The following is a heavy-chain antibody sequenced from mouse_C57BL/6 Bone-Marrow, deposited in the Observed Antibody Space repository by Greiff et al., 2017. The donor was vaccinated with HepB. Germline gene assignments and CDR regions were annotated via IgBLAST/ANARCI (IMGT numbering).Heavy chain of an antibody. D-gene: IGHD4-1*01. CDR2: IYPGSGST. CDR1: GYTFTSYW. Sequence: QVQLKQPGAELVKPGASVKMSCKASGYTFTSYWITWVKQRPGQGLEWIGDIYPGSGSTNYNEKFKSKATLTVDTSSSTAYMQLSSLTSEDSAVYYCARSLLTGTGSWFAYWGQGTLVTVSA. V-gene: IGHV1-55*01. J-gene: IGHJ3*01. CDR3: ARSLLTGTGSWFAY.